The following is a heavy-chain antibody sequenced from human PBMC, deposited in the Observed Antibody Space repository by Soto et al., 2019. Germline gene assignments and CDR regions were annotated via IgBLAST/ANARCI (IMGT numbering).Heavy chain of an antibody. CDR3: AYSSGWYRHDV. CDR1: GDSISSPKW. D-gene: IGHD6-19*01. V-gene: IGHV4-4*02. J-gene: IGHJ3*01. Sequence: QVQLQESGPGLVKPSGTLSLTCAVSGDSISSPKWWTWLRQPPGKGLEWIGGLLHSGNTNYNPSLKSRVTLSVDKPQNQFSLKLTSVTAADTAIYYCAYSSGWYRHDVWGQGTSVTVSS. CDR2: LLHSGNT.